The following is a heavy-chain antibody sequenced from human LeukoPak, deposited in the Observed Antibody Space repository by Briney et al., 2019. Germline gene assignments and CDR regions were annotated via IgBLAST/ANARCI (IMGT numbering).Heavy chain of an antibody. Sequence: GESLKISCKSSGYIFSNFWIAWVRQVPGKGLEWMGVIYPGDSETTYSPTFQGQVTISADKSASTAYLQWRSLKTSDTAIYYCARTRGFRGVYTHNYYGLGVWGQGTTVTVSS. CDR2: IYPGDSET. CDR1: GYIFSNFW. J-gene: IGHJ6*02. CDR3: ARTRGFRGVYTHNYYGLGV. D-gene: IGHD3-10*01. V-gene: IGHV5-51*01.